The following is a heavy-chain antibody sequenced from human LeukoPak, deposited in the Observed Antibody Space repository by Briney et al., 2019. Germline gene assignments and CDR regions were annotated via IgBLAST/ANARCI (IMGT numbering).Heavy chain of an antibody. CDR1: GGTFSSYA. CDR3: ARGLDDFWSGLTHY. D-gene: IGHD3-3*01. Sequence: SVKVSCKASGGTFSSYAISWVRQAPGQGLEWMGRIIPIFGTANYAQKFQGRVTITTDESTSTAYMELNSLRAEDTAVYYCARGLDDFWSGLTHYWGQGTLVTVSS. V-gene: IGHV1-69*05. J-gene: IGHJ4*02. CDR2: IIPIFGTA.